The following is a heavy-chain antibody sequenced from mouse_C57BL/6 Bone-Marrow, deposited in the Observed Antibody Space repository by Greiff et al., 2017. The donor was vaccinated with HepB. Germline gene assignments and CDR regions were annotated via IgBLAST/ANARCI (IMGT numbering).Heavy chain of an antibody. CDR1: GFTFSNYW. V-gene: IGHV6-3*01. Sequence: EVQLVESGGGLVQPGGSMKLSCVASGFTFSNYWMNWVRQSPEKGLEWVAQIRLKSDNYATHYAESVKGRFTISRDDSKSSVYLQMNNLRAEDTGIYYCTGGGGYYEYFDVWGTGTTVTVSS. D-gene: IGHD2-3*01. CDR2: IRLKSDNYAT. CDR3: TGGGGYYEYFDV. J-gene: IGHJ1*03.